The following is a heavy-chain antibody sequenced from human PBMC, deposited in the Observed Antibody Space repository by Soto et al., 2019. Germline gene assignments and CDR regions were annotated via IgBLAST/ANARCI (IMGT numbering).Heavy chain of an antibody. CDR3: ARDFKPSAIAARPIYFYMDV. CDR1: GYTFTSYG. CDR2: ISAYNGNT. D-gene: IGHD6-6*01. Sequence: ASVKVSCKASGYTFTSYGISWVRQAPGQGLERMGWISAYNGNTNYAQKLQSRVTMTTDTSMSTAYMELRSLRSDDTAVYDCARDFKPSAIAARPIYFYMDVWGKGTTITVSS. V-gene: IGHV1-18*01. J-gene: IGHJ6*03.